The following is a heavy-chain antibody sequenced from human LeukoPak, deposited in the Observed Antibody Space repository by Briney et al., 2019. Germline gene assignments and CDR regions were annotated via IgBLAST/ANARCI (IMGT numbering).Heavy chain of an antibody. V-gene: IGHV3-49*03. D-gene: IGHD6-6*01. CDR1: GFTFGDYA. Sequence: GGSLRLSCTASGFTFGDYAMSWFRQAPGKGLEWVGFIRSKAYGGTTEYAASVKGRFTISRDDSKSIAYLQMNSLKTEDTAVYYCTRVSSSRKDLVDPNWGQGTLVTVSS. CDR2: IRSKAYGGTT. J-gene: IGHJ4*02. CDR3: TRVSSSRKDLVDPN.